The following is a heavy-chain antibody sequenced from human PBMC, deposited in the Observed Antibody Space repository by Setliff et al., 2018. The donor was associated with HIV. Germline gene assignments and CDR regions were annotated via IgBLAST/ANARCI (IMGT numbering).Heavy chain of an antibody. J-gene: IGHJ4*02. D-gene: IGHD3-16*01. CDR3: ARGGRKDLADN. Sequence: KSSETLSLTCSVSGASITRGGDFWSWIRQHPGKGLEWIGYIYYTGSTYYNPSLRSRVSISLDASKNHFSLTLSSVTAADTALFYCARGGRKDLADNWGQGTLVTVSS. CDR1: GASITRGGDF. V-gene: IGHV4-31*03. CDR2: IYYTGST.